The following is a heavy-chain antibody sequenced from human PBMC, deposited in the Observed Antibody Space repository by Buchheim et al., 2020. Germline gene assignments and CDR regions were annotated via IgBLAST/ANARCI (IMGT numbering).Heavy chain of an antibody. CDR1: GYTFTSYY. CDR3: VSPRGVVALDYGMDV. J-gene: IGHJ6*02. Sequence: QVQLVQSGAEVKKPGASVKVSCKASGYTFTSYYMHWVRQAPGQGLEWMGIINPSGGSTSYAQKFQGSVTMTRDTSTSTVYMELSSLRSEDTAVYYCVSPRGVVALDYGMDVWGQGTT. D-gene: IGHD2-21*01. CDR2: INPSGGST. V-gene: IGHV1-46*01.